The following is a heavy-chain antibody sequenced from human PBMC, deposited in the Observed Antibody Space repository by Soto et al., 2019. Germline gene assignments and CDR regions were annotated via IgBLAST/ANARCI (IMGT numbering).Heavy chain of an antibody. J-gene: IGHJ4*02. CDR2: IHYSGYT. CDR1: GGSISSSTYY. V-gene: IGHV4-39*01. D-gene: IGHD2-8*02. CDR3: ARDKITGLFDY. Sequence: SETLSLTCTVSGGSISSSTYYWAWIRQPPGKRLEWIGSIHYSGYTYYNPSLKGRVTVSVDTSKNEFSLKLTSVTAAGTAVYYCARDKITGLFDYWGQGTLVT.